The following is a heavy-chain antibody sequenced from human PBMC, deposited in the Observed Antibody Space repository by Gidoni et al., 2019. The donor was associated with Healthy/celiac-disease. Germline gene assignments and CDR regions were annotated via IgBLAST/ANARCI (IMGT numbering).Heavy chain of an antibody. V-gene: IGHV3-23*01. CDR2: ISGSGGST. CDR3: AKPNGVVNRYYYYYMDV. J-gene: IGHJ6*03. CDR1: GFTFSSYA. Sequence: EVQLLESGGGLVQPGGSLRLSCAASGFTFSSYAMSWVRQAPGKGLEWVSAISGSGGSTYYADSVKGRFTISRDNSKNTLYLQMNSLRAEDTAVYYCAKPNGVVNRYYYYYMDVWGKGTTVTVSS. D-gene: IGHD3-3*01.